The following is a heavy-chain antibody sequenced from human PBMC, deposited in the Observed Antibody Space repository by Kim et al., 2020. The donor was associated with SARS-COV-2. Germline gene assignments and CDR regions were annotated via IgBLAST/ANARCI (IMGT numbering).Heavy chain of an antibody. CDR2: INSDGGTT. CDR1: GFTFSSYW. V-gene: IGHV3-74*01. Sequence: LSLTCAASGFTFSSYWMHWVRQAPGKGLVWVSRINSDGGTTSYADSVKGRFTISRDNAKSTLYLQMNSLRAEDTAVYYCASRRYTGTYYYFDYWGQGTLVTVSS. CDR3: ASRRYTGTYYYFDY. J-gene: IGHJ4*02. D-gene: IGHD1-26*01.